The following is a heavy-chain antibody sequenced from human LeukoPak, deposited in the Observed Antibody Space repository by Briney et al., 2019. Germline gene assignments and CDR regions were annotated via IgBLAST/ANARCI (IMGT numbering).Heavy chain of an antibody. CDR2: INHSGST. J-gene: IGHJ5*02. Sequence: SETLSLTCAVYGGSFSGYYWSWIRQPPGKGLEWIGEINHSGSTNYNPPLKSRVTISVDTSKNQFSLKLSSVTAADTAVYYCARGGYYYDSSGYIAAWGQGTLVTVSS. D-gene: IGHD3-22*01. CDR3: ARGGYYYDSSGYIAA. CDR1: GGSFSGYY. V-gene: IGHV4-34*01.